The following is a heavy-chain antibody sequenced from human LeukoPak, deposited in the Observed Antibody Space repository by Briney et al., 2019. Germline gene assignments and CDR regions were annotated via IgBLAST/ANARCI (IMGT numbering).Heavy chain of an antibody. V-gene: IGHV3-30*02. CDR1: GFTFSSYG. D-gene: IGHD3-16*01. J-gene: IGHJ4*02. Sequence: GGSLRLSCAASGFTFSSYGMHWVRQAPGKGLEWVAFIRYDGSNKYHADSVKGRFTISRDNSKNTLYLQTNSLRAEDTAVYYCAKARRMITFGGALDYWGQGTLVTVSS. CDR3: AKARRMITFGGALDY. CDR2: IRYDGSNK.